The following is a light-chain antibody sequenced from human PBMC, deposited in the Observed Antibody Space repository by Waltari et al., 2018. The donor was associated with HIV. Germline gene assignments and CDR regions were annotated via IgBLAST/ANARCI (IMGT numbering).Light chain of an antibody. J-gene: IGKJ2*01. Sequence: AIQMTQSPTSMSASVGDRVTITCRASQGIGNDLSWYQQKPGMAPRVLIYGAYISQTVVLARFSGSGSGAHFTLTISILQAEDLATHPCLQHYSWPYTFGQGTKVEIK. CDR1: QGIGND. V-gene: IGKV1-6*01. CDR3: LQHYSWPYT. CDR2: GAY.